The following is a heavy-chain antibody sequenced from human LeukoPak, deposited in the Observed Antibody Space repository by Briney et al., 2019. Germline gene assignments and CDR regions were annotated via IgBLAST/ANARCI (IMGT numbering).Heavy chain of an antibody. CDR3: ARVVGRYCSSTSCYIDY. CDR1: GGSISTYY. Sequence: SETLSLTCTVSGGSISTYYWSRIRQPPGKGLEWIGYIYDSGCTNYNPSLKSRVTISEDTSKRQFSLKLRSVTAADTAVYYCARVVGRYCSSTSCYIDYWGQGTLVTVSS. CDR2: IYDSGCT. V-gene: IGHV4-59*01. D-gene: IGHD2-2*02. J-gene: IGHJ4*02.